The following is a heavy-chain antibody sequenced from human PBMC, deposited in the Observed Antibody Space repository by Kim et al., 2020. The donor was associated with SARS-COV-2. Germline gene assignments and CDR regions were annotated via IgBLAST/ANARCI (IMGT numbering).Heavy chain of an antibody. CDR2: IYYSGST. J-gene: IGHJ5*02. CDR1: GGSISSGAYY. V-gene: IGHV4-31*03. D-gene: IGHD3-3*01. Sequence: SETLSLTCTVSGGSISSGAYYWSWIRQHPGKGLEWIGYIYYSGSTYYNPSLKSRVTISVDTSKNQFSLKLSSVTAADTAVYYCARMAFTDITIFGVITPRRWFDPWGQGTLVPVSS. CDR3: ARMAFTDITIFGVITPRRWFDP.